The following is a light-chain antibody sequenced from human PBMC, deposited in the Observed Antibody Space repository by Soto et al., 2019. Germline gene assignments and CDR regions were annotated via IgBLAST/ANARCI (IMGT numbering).Light chain of an antibody. CDR2: EVT. V-gene: IGLV2-14*01. Sequence: QSVLTQPASVSGSPGQSITISCTGTSSDVGGYNYVSWYQHHPGKAPKVMIYEVTIRPSGVSNRFSGSKSGNTASLTISGLQAEDEGDYYCSSYANSGSVVFGGGTKLTVL. CDR3: SSYANSGSVV. CDR1: SSDVGGYNY. J-gene: IGLJ2*01.